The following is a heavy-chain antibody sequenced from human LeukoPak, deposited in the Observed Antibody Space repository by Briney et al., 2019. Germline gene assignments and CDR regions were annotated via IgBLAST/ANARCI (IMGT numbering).Heavy chain of an antibody. CDR1: EFTVNNNY. D-gene: IGHD4-17*01. J-gene: IGHJ4*02. V-gene: IGHV3-53*01. CDR2: IYSAGST. Sequence: GGSLRLSCAASEFTVNNNYMSWVRQAPGKGLEWVSTIYSAGSTNYADSVKGRFTISRDNSKNTMYLQMNSLRAEDTAVYYCAGGLRSGLIDYWGQGTLVTVSS. CDR3: AGGLRSGLIDY.